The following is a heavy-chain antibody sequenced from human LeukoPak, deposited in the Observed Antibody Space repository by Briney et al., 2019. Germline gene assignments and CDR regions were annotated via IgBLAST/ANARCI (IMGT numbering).Heavy chain of an antibody. CDR3: AKDHYWSIDY. Sequence: GGSLRLSCAASGFDFSSNWMHWVRHAPGQGLVWVSRIKGDGISTNYADSVRGRFTISRDIAKNTLYLQMNSLRAEDTGVYYCAKDHYWSIDYWGRGTLVTVSS. D-gene: IGHD3-3*01. J-gene: IGHJ4*02. CDR1: GFDFSSNW. V-gene: IGHV3-74*01. CDR2: IKGDGIST.